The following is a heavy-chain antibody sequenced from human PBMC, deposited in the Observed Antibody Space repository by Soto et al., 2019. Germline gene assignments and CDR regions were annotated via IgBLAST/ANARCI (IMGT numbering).Heavy chain of an antibody. V-gene: IGHV4-39*01. Sequence: SETLSLTCTVSGGSISSSSYYWGWIRQPPGKGLEWIGSIYYSGSTYYNPSLKSRVTISVDTSKNQFSLKLSSVTAADTAVYYCARQGRDSSGYYVAANWFDPWGQGTLVTVSS. D-gene: IGHD3-22*01. CDR3: ARQGRDSSGYYVAANWFDP. J-gene: IGHJ5*02. CDR2: IYYSGST. CDR1: GGSISSSSYY.